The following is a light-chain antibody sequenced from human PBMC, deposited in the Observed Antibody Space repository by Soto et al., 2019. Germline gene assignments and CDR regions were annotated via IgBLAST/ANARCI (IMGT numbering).Light chain of an antibody. CDR3: CSYAGTYTFV. Sequence: QSALTQPRSVSGSPGQSVTISCTGTSSDVGGYNYVSWYQQLPGKAPKLMIYDVTKRPSGVPDRFSGSKSGNTASLTISGLQAEDEVDYYCCSYAGTYTFVFAAGTKVTVL. CDR2: DVT. CDR1: SSDVGGYNY. V-gene: IGLV2-11*01. J-gene: IGLJ1*01.